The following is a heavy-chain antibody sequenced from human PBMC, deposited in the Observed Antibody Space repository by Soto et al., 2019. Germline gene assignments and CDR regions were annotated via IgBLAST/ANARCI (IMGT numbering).Heavy chain of an antibody. J-gene: IGHJ6*03. CDR1: GGSISSYY. CDR3: ARVGGDYAFYYYYYYMDV. D-gene: IGHD4-17*01. CDR2: IYYSGST. Sequence: SETLSLTCTVSGGSISSYYWSWIRQPPGKGLEWIGYIYYSGSTNYNPSLKSRVTISVDTSKNQFSLKLSSVTAADTAVYYCARVGGDYAFYYYYYYMDVWGKGTTVTVSS. V-gene: IGHV4-59*01.